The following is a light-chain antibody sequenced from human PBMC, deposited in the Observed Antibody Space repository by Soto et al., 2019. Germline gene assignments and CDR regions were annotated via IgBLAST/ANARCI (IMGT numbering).Light chain of an antibody. CDR3: QQYGSSPET. V-gene: IGKV1-5*01. J-gene: IGKJ1*01. Sequence: DIQITQSPSTPSGSVGDRGTLTCPASQTISSWLAWYQQKPGKAPKRLIYAASSLQSGVPARFSGSGSGTDFTLTISRVEAEDFAVYYCQQYGSSPETFGQGTKVDIK. CDR2: AAS. CDR1: QTISSW.